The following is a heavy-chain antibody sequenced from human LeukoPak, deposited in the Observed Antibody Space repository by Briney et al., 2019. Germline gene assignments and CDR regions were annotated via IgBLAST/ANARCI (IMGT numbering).Heavy chain of an antibody. Sequence: SETLSLTCAVYGGSFRGHYWSWIPQPPGKGLGWSGEINHSGSTNYNPSLKSRVTISVDTSKNQFSLKLSSVTAEDTAVYYCASEGVAAAGTWFDPWGQGTLVTVSS. D-gene: IGHD6-13*01. CDR1: GGSFRGHY. CDR2: INHSGST. CDR3: ASEGVAAAGTWFDP. J-gene: IGHJ5*02. V-gene: IGHV4-34*01.